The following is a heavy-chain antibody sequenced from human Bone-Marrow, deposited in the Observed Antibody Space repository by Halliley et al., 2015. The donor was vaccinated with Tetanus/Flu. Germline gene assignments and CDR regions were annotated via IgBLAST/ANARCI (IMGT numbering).Heavy chain of an antibody. D-gene: IGHD3-16*02. CDR1: DGSISGGGFY. CDR2: IYYSGST. CDR3: ARAAWGNYRSFDY. J-gene: IGHJ4*02. Sequence: TLSLTCTVSDGSISGGGFYWSWHRQPPGKGLEWIGYIYYSGSTYYNPSLKSRVTISVDTSKNHFSLKLSSVTAADTAVYFCARAAWGNYRSFDYWGQGTLVTVSS. V-gene: IGHV4-30-4*01.